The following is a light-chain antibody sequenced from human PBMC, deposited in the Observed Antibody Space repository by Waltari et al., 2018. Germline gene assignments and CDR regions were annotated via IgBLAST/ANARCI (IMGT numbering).Light chain of an antibody. V-gene: IGLV1-44*01. CDR3: AAWDNTLSGPS. CDR1: SSNIGSNT. J-gene: IGLJ3*02. CDR2: RNN. Sequence: QSVVTQPPSASGTPGQRVTVSCSGRSSNIGSNTVNWYQQFPGRAPKLLIYRNNHRPSGVPDRFSGSKPGTSASLAISGLQSEDEADYYCAAWDNTLSGPSFGGGTKVTVL.